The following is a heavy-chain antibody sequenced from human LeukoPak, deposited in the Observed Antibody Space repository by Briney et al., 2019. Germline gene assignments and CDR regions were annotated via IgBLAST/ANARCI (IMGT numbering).Heavy chain of an antibody. V-gene: IGHV3-21*01. CDR1: GFTFSSYW. CDR2: IISSSSYT. CDR3: SRELGWRRFDY. D-gene: IGHD2-15*01. J-gene: IGHJ4*02. Sequence: GGSLRLSCAASGFTFSSYWMSWVSQAPGRGLEWVSSIISSSSYTYYADSVKGRFTISRDNAKNSLYLQMNRLRAAATAVYYCSRELGWRRFDYWGQGTLVTVSS.